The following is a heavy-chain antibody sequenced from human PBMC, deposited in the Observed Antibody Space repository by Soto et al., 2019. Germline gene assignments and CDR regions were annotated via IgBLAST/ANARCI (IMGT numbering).Heavy chain of an antibody. CDR1: GGSISSYY. D-gene: IGHD3-3*01. CDR2: IYYSGST. V-gene: IGHV4-59*01. Sequence: SETLSLSCTVSGGSISSYYWSWIRQPPGKGLVWIGYIYYSGSTNYNPSLKSRVTISVDTSKNQFSLKLSSVTAADTAVYYCARSRDFWSGSYYGMDVWGQGTTVTVS. CDR3: ARSRDFWSGSYYGMDV. J-gene: IGHJ6*02.